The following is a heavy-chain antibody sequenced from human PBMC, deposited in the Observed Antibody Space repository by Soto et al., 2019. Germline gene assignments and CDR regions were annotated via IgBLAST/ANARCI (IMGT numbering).Heavy chain of an antibody. CDR3: AATIIAAVGTGYYYGTDV. Sequence: SVKVSCKASGFTFTSSAVQWVRQARGQRLEWIGWIVVGSGDTNSAQKFQERVTITRDMSTSTAYIELSSLRSEDTAVYYCAATIIAAVGTGYYYGTDVWGQGTTVTVSS. CDR2: IVVGSGDT. CDR1: GFTFTSSA. V-gene: IGHV1-58*01. J-gene: IGHJ6*02. D-gene: IGHD6-13*01.